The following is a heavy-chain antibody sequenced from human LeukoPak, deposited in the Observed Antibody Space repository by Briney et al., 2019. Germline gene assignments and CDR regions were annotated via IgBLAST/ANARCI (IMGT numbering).Heavy chain of an antibody. CDR3: ARENAGTLDGAFDI. J-gene: IGHJ3*02. V-gene: IGHV4-34*01. CDR1: GGSFSGYY. Sequence: SETLSLTCAVYGGSFSGYYWSWIRQPPGKGLEWIGYIYHSGSTYYNPSLKSRVTISVDRSKNQFSLKLSSVTAADTAVYYCARENAGTLDGAFDIWGQGTMVTVSS. CDR2: IYHSGST. D-gene: IGHD1-1*01.